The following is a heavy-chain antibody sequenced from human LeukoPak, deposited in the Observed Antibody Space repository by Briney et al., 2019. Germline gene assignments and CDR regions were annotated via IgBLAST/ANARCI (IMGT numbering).Heavy chain of an antibody. Sequence: GGSLRLSCAASGFTFSSYAMHWVRQAPGKGLEWVAVISYDGSNKYYADSVKGRFTISRDNSKNTLYLQMNSLRAEDTAVYYCAKDGRERFPGMRYYYYMDVWGKGTTVTVSS. CDR2: ISYDGSNK. CDR3: AKDGRERFPGMRYYYYMDV. D-gene: IGHD1-1*01. V-gene: IGHV3-30*04. J-gene: IGHJ6*03. CDR1: GFTFSSYA.